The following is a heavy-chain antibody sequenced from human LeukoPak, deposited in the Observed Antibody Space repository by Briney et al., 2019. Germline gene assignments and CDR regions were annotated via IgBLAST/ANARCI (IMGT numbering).Heavy chain of an antibody. D-gene: IGHD1-1*01. CDR2: ISAYNGNT. J-gene: IGHJ5*02. CDR3: ARGLERRGDWFDP. V-gene: IGHV1-18*01. Sequence: ASVKVSCKASGYTFTSYDINWVRQATGQGLEWMGWISAYNGNTNYAQKLQGRVTMTTDTSTSTAYMELRSLRSDDTAVYYCARGLERRGDWFDPWGQGTLVTVSS. CDR1: GYTFTSYD.